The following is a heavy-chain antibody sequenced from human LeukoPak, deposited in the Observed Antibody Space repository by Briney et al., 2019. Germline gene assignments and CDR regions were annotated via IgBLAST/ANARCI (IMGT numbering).Heavy chain of an antibody. V-gene: IGHV4-59*08. CDR2: IYYSGST. CDR1: GGSISSYY. CDR3: ARHVGRRGNIVVVTAALYDAFDI. D-gene: IGHD2-21*02. J-gene: IGHJ3*02. Sequence: SETLSLTCTVSGGSISSYYWSWIRQPPGKGLEWIGYIYYSGSTNYNPSLKSRVTISVDTSKNQFSLKLSSVTAADTAVYYCARHVGRRGNIVVVTAALYDAFDIWGQGTMVTVSS.